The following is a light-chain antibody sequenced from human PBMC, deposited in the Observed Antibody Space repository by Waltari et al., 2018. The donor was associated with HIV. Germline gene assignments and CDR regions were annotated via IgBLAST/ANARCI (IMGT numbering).Light chain of an antibody. J-gene: IGLJ1*01. CDR3: CSYAGSSTYV. Sequence: QSALTKPASVSGSPGQSITIPCTGTSSDAGSYNLVSWYQQHPGKAPKLMIYEVSKRPSGVSNRFSGSKSGNTASLTISGLQAEDEADYYCCSYAGSSTYVFGTGTKVTVL. CDR2: EVS. CDR1: SSDAGSYNL. V-gene: IGLV2-23*02.